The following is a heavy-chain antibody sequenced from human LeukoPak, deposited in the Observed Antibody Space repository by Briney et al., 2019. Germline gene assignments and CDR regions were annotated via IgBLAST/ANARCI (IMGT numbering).Heavy chain of an antibody. CDR2: IIPIFGTA. CDR1: GYTFTSYG. J-gene: IGHJ4*02. D-gene: IGHD3-22*01. V-gene: IGHV1-69*13. CDR3: AILPTYYYDSSGYYYFDY. Sequence: GASVKVSCKASGYTFTSYGISWVRQAPGQGLEWMGGIIPIFGTANYAQKFQGRVTITADESTSTAYMELSSLRSEDTAVYYCAILPTYYYDSSGYYYFDYWGQGTLVTVSS.